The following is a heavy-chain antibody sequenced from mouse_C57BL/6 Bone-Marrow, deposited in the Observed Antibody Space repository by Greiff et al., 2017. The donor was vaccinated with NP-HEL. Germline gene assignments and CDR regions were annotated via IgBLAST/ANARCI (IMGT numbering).Heavy chain of an antibody. V-gene: IGHV1-19*01. CDR3: ARSRYDYGGWFAY. CDR1: GYTFTDYY. D-gene: IGHD2-4*01. CDR2: INPYNGGA. Sequence: VHVKQSGPVLVKPGASVKMSCKASGYTFTDYYMNWVKQSHGTSLEWIGVINPYNGGASYNQKFMGKATLTVDKSSSTAYMELNSLTSEDSAVYYCARSRYDYGGWFAYWGQGTLVTVSA. J-gene: IGHJ3*01.